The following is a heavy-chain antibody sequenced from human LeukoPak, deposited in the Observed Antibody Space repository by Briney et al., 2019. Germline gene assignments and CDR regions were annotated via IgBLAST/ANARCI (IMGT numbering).Heavy chain of an antibody. CDR3: ARDIFSSGWSYYYYMDV. Sequence: VASVKVSCKASRYTFTSYAMNWVRQAPGHGLEWIGWINTNTGNPTYAQSCTGRFVFSLDTSVSTPSLQSSSLKAQNTHLYYCARDIFSSGWSYYYYMDVWGKGTTVTVSS. CDR2: INTNTGNP. D-gene: IGHD6-19*01. CDR1: RYTFTSYA. V-gene: IGHV7-4-1*02. J-gene: IGHJ6*03.